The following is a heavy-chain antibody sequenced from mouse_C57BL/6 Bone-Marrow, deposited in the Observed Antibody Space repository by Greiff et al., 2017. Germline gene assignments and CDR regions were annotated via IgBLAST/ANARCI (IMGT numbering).Heavy chain of an antibody. CDR3: ASRIYYGNYGYFDV. CDR1: GYTFTSYW. D-gene: IGHD2-1*01. J-gene: IGHJ2*01. CDR2: IGPDGGGT. V-gene: IGHV1-62-3*01. Sequence: QVQLQQPGAELVKPGASVKLSCKASGYTFTSYWMHWVKQRPGRGLECIGRIGPDGGGTKYNEKFKGKSTLTIDKPSSTAYMQLSSLTSEDSAVYYCASRIYYGNYGYFDVWGQGTTLTVSS.